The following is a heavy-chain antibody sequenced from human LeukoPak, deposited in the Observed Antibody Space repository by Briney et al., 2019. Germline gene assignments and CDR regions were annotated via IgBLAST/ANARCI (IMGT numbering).Heavy chain of an antibody. Sequence: GGSLRLSCAASGFTFSDYSMNWVRQAPGKGLEWISYIGIDSGNTNYADSVKGRFTISRDNAKNSLSLQMNSLRVEDTAFYYCAREIAAASKWFDPWGQGTLVTVSS. CDR1: GFTFSDYS. J-gene: IGHJ5*02. CDR2: IGIDSGNT. V-gene: IGHV3-48*04. CDR3: AREIAAASKWFDP. D-gene: IGHD6-13*01.